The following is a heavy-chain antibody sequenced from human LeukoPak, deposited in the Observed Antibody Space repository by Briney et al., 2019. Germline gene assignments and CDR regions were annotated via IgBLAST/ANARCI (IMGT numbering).Heavy chain of an antibody. CDR2: ISWNSGSI. CDR3: ATYGYSGTMDV. J-gene: IGHJ6*02. V-gene: IGHV3-9*01. CDR1: GFTFDDYA. D-gene: IGHD5-12*01. Sequence: PGRSLRLSCAASGFTFDDYAMHWVRQAPGKGLEWVSGISWNSGSIGYADSVKGRFTISRDNAKNSLYLQTNSLRAEDTAVYYCATYGYSGTMDVWGQGTTVTVSS.